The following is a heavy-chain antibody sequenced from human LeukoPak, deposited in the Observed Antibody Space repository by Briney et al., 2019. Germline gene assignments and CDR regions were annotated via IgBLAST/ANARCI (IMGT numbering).Heavy chain of an antibody. D-gene: IGHD1-26*01. V-gene: IGHV5-51*04. CDR1: GYIFTTYW. CDR3: ARTQLVGAPDY. Sequence: GESLKISCKISGYIFTTYWVGWVRQMPGKGLECMGIIYPGGSETRYSPSFQGQVTFSVDKPISAAYLQWSSLNVSDTAIYYCARTQLVGAPDYWGQGTLVTVSS. J-gene: IGHJ4*02. CDR2: IYPGGSET.